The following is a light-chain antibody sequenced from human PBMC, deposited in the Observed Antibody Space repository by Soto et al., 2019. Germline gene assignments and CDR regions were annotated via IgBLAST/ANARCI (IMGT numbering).Light chain of an antibody. J-gene: IGKJ1*01. Sequence: DIQMTQAPSTLSGAVGDRVTITCPASQTISSWLAWYQQKQGKXPKXXIYKASTLKSGVPSRFSGSGSGTELTITISSLQPDDFETYYGQHYNSYSEAFGQGTKVDIK. CDR3: QHYNSYSEA. CDR2: KAS. V-gene: IGKV1-5*03. CDR1: QTISSW.